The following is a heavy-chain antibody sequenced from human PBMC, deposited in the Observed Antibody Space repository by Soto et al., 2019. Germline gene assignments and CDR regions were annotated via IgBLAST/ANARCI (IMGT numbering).Heavy chain of an antibody. CDR3: AKGNSWSPALVLDI. CDR2: ISGSGGST. V-gene: IGHV3-23*01. CDR1: GFSFRGYA. D-gene: IGHD1-7*01. Sequence: GGSLRLSCAASGFSFRGYAMNWVRQAPGKGLEWVSVISGSGGSTYYADSVKGRFTISRDSSKNTLYLQMNSLRAEDTAIYYCAKGNSWSPALVLDIWGQGTMVTVSS. J-gene: IGHJ3*02.